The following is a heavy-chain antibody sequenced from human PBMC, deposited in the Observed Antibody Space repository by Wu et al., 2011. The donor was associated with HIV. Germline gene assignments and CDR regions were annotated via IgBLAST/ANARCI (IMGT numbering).Heavy chain of an antibody. CDR2: IIPIFGTA. V-gene: IGHV1-69*05. CDR1: GGTFSSYA. D-gene: IGHD3-22*01. Sequence: VQLVRVWAEVKKPGSSVKVSCKASGGTFSSYAISWVRQAPGQGLEWMGGIIPIFGTANYAQKFQGRVTITTDESTSTAYMELSSLRSEDTAVYYCAREYDSSGYWSSEVWFDPWGQGTLVTVSS. J-gene: IGHJ5*02. CDR3: AREYDSSGYWSSEVWFDP.